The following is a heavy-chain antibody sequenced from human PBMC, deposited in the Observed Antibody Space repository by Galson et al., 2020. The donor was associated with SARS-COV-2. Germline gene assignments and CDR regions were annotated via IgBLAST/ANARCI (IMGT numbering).Heavy chain of an antibody. CDR1: RGTLSSYA. V-gene: IGHV1-69*10. CDR2: IIPILGIA. D-gene: IGHD4-4*01. CDR3: ARDFLQWRGIDYYYYYMDV. Sequence: SVTVSCQASRGTLSSYAISWVRQAPGQGLEWMGGIIPILGIANHAQKFQGRVTITADKSTSTAYMELSSLRSEDTAVYYCARDFLQWRGIDYYYYYMDVWGKGTTVTVSS. J-gene: IGHJ6*03.